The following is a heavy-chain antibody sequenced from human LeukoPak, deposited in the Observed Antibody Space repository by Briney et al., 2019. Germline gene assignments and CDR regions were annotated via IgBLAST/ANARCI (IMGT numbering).Heavy chain of an antibody. CDR1: DGSVSNYY. J-gene: IGHJ3*02. CDR2: IFSSGTT. V-gene: IGHV4-59*08. CDR3: AKHPPGESRGNGFDI. Sequence: PSETLSLTCTVSDGSVSNYYWSWVRQPPGKGLEWMGYIFSSGTTNYNPSLRGRVAISVDTSKNQVSLNLMSVTAADTALYFCAKHPPGESRGNGFDIWGQGTVVAVSS. D-gene: IGHD3-16*01.